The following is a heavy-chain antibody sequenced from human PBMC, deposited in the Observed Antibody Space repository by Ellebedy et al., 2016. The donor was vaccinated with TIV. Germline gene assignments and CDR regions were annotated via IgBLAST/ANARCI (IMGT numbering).Heavy chain of an antibody. V-gene: IGHV3-48*01. Sequence: GESLKISCAASGFTFSSYGMNWVRQAPGKGLEWVSYISSSSSTISYADSVKGRFTISRDNAKNSLYLQMNSLRAEDTAVYYCARKNSSGWTFDYWGQGTLVTVSS. CDR3: ARKNSSGWTFDY. CDR2: ISSSSSTI. D-gene: IGHD6-19*01. J-gene: IGHJ4*02. CDR1: GFTFSSYG.